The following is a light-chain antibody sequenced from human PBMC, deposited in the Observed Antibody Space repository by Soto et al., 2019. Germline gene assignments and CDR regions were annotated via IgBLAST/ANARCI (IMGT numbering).Light chain of an antibody. CDR3: QSYDSSLSVVV. CDR2: GNS. Sequence: QTVVTQPPSVSGAPGQRVTISCTGSSSNIGAGYDVHWYQQLPGTAPKLLIYGNSNRPSGVPDRFSGSKSGTSASLAITGLQAEDEADYYCQSYDSSLSVVVFVGGTKLTVL. J-gene: IGLJ2*01. V-gene: IGLV1-40*01. CDR1: SSNIGAGYD.